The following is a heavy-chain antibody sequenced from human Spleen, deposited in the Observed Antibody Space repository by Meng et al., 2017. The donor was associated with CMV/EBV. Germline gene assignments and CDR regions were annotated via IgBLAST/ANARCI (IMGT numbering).Heavy chain of an antibody. CDR2: INHSGNS. J-gene: IGHJ4*02. CDR1: GGSFSGYY. CDR3: ARGRLVFPLDY. Sequence: LTCAVYGGSFSGYYWSWVRQPPGKGLEWIGEINHSGNSNYDPSLKSRVSISVDTSKNRFSLNLTSVTAADTAVYYCARGRLVFPLDYWGQGTLVTVSS. D-gene: IGHD2-21*01. V-gene: IGHV4-34*01.